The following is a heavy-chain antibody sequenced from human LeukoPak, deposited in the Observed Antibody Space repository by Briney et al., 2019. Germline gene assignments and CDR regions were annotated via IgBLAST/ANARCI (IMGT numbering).Heavy chain of an antibody. V-gene: IGHV4-34*01. J-gene: IGHJ4*02. D-gene: IGHD2-2*01. Sequence: PSETLSLTCAVYGGSFSGYYWSWIRQPPGKGLEWIGEINHSGSTNYNPSLKSRVTISVDTSKNQFSLKLSSVTAADTAVYYCARGRGDIVVVPAAHAPPTFYFDYWGQGTLVTVSS. CDR3: ARGRGDIVVVPAAHAPPTFYFDY. CDR1: GGSFSGYY. CDR2: INHSGST.